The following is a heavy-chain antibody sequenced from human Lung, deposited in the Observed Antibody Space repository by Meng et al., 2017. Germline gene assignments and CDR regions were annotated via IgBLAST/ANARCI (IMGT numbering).Heavy chain of an antibody. Sequence: QVQRQQWGAGLLKPSETLSLPCAVYGGSFSGYYWSWIRQPPGKGLEWIGEIIDSGSTNYNPSLKSRVTISVDTSKNQFSLRVTSVTAADRAVYYCVRRAYSSGWYFDYWGQGTLVTVSS. V-gene: IGHV4-34*02. J-gene: IGHJ4*02. CDR1: GGSFSGYY. D-gene: IGHD6-19*01. CDR2: IIDSGST. CDR3: VRRAYSSGWYFDY.